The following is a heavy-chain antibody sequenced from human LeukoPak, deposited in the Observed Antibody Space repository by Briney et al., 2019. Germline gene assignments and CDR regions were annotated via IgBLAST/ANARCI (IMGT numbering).Heavy chain of an antibody. CDR2: ITQDGSEK. D-gene: IGHD3-22*01. J-gene: IGHJ4*02. CDR1: GFTFSSYC. Sequence: GGSLRLSCAASGFTFSSYCISWVRQAPGKGLGWVAIITQDGSEKYFVDSVKGGFTISRDNEKNTLYVQMNSLRAEDTAVYYCARVEDASSKYRAFDYWGQGSLVTVSS. CDR3: ARVEDASSKYRAFDY. V-gene: IGHV3-7*01.